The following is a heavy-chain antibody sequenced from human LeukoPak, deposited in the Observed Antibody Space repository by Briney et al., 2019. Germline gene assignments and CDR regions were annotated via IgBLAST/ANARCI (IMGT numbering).Heavy chain of an antibody. V-gene: IGHV3-30*02. CDR2: IRYDGSNK. D-gene: IGHD6-6*01. CDR3: AKAMYSSSSLDY. CDR1: GFTFSSYG. J-gene: IGHJ4*02. Sequence: GGSLRLSCAASGFTFSSYGMHWVRQAPGKGLEWVAFIRYDGSNKYYADSVKGRFTISRDNSRNTLYLQMNSLRAEDTAVYYCAKAMYSSSSLDYWGQGTLVTVSS.